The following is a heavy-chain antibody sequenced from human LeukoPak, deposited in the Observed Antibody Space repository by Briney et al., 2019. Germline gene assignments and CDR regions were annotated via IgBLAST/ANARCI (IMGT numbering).Heavy chain of an antibody. J-gene: IGHJ4*02. CDR2: INPNSGGT. D-gene: IGHD1-1*01. CDR1: GYTFTDYF. CDR3: ARESHETREDY. V-gene: IGHV1-2*02. Sequence: ASVKVSCKTSGYTFTDYFVHWVRQAPGQGLEWMGWINPNSGGTEYAQKFLGRVTMTRDTSISTAYMELSRLRSDDTAVYYCARESHETREDYWGQGTLVTVSS.